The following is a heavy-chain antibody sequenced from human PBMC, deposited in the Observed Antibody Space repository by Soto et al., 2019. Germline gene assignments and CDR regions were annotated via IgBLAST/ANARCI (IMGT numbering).Heavy chain of an antibody. CDR1: GYTFTSYD. CDR2: MNPNRGNT. J-gene: IGHJ4*02. V-gene: IGHV1-8*01. D-gene: IGHD4-17*01. CDR3: ARGLRAPHTVTTHY. Sequence: QVQLVQSGAEVKKPGASVKVSCKASGYTFTSYDINWVRQATGQGLEWMGWMNPNRGNTGYAQKFQGRVTMTRNTSISTAYMELSSLRSEDTAVYYCARGLRAPHTVTTHYWGQGTLVTVSS.